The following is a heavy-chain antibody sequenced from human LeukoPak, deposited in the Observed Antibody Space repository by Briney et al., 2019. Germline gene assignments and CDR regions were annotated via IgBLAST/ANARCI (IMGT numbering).Heavy chain of an antibody. CDR2: IYTSGST. J-gene: IGHJ4*02. CDR3: ARNPPATAEFYFDY. Sequence: SETLSLTCTVSGGSISSYYWSWIRQPAGKGLEWIGRIYTSGSTNYNPSLKSRVTISLDTSKNQFSLKLSSVTAADTAVYYCARNPPATAEFYFDYWGQGTLVTVSS. CDR1: GGSISSYY. V-gene: IGHV4-4*07. D-gene: IGHD1-14*01.